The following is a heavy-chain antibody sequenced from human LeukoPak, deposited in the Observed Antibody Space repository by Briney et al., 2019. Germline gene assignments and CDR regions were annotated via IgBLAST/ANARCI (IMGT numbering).Heavy chain of an antibody. J-gene: IGHJ3*02. CDR1: GFTFSSHW. CDR3: ARAFGYDSSGYYFANPTLPNAFDI. V-gene: IGHV3-7*01. Sequence: GGSLRLSCAASGFTFSSHWVNWVRQAPGKGLEWVANIKQDGSEKYYVDSVKGRFTISRDNAKNSLYLQMNSLRAEDTAVYYCARAFGYDSSGYYFANPTLPNAFDIWGQGTMVTVSS. D-gene: IGHD3-22*01. CDR2: IKQDGSEK.